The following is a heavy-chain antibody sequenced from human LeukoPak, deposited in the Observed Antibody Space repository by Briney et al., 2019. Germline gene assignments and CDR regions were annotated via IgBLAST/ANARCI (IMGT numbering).Heavy chain of an antibody. CDR3: AKDWGSGGWYNYFDP. J-gene: IGHJ5*02. D-gene: IGHD6-19*01. CDR2: IAYHGNSE. Sequence: EAGTSLRLSCAVSGFTISSHGMHWVRQAPGKGPKWVAMIAYHGNSEYYGDSVKGRFTISRDNSKNTLYLQLNSLRAEDTAVYHCAKDWGSGGWYNYFDPWGQGTLVTVSS. V-gene: IGHV3-30*18. CDR1: GFTISSHG.